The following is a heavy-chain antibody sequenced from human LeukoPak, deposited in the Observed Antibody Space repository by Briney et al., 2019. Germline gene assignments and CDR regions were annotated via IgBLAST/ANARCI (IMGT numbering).Heavy chain of an antibody. D-gene: IGHD3-10*01. CDR2: ISGSTHST. Sequence: GGSLRLSCAASGFTFSSYEMNWVRQAPGKGLEWVSGISGSTHSTYYADSVKGRFTISRDNSKNTVYLQMNSLRAEDTAVYYCAKDQLDSASPSLFDYWGQGTLVTVSS. V-gene: IGHV3-23*01. CDR1: GFTFSSYE. J-gene: IGHJ4*02. CDR3: AKDQLDSASPSLFDY.